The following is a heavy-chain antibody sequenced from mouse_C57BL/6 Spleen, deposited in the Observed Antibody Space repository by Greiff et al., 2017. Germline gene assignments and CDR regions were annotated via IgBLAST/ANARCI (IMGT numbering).Heavy chain of an antibody. CDR1: GYTFTSYW. V-gene: IGHV1-59*01. D-gene: IGHD1-1*01. Sequence: QVQLQQPGAELVRPGTSVKLSCKASGYTFTSYWMHWVKQRPGQGLEWIGVIDPSDSYTNYNQKFKGKATLTVDTSSSTAYMQLSSLTSEDSAVYYCARSTVVDTRYFDVWGTGTTVTVSS. CDR2: IDPSDSYT. J-gene: IGHJ1*03. CDR3: ARSTVVDTRYFDV.